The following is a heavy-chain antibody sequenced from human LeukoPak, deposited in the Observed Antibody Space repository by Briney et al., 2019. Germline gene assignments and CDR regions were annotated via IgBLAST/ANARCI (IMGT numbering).Heavy chain of an antibody. Sequence: ASVKVSCKASGYTLTGYYMQWVRQAPGQGLDWMGWINPNSGGTNYAQKFQGRVTMTRDTSIITAYMELSRLRSDDTAVYYGARANDYVWGSYRYYYYYYMDVWGKGTTVTVSS. CDR3: ARANDYVWGSYRYYYYYYMDV. CDR2: INPNSGGT. V-gene: IGHV1-2*02. D-gene: IGHD3-16*02. CDR1: GYTLTGYY. J-gene: IGHJ6*03.